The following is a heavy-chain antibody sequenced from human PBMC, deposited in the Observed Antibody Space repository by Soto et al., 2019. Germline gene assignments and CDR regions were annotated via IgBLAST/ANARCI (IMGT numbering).Heavy chain of an antibody. Sequence: DVQLLQSGGGLVQPGGSLRLSCAASGFSFTSYAMTWVRQTPGRGLEWVSGISGSGRNTFYADSVKGRFTVSRDNSRNTLYLQMNSLRAEDTAIYYCAKDPHRGGNYYILYFEYWGEGDLVIVSS. J-gene: IGHJ4*02. V-gene: IGHV3-23*01. CDR3: AKDPHRGGNYYILYFEY. CDR1: GFSFTSYA. CDR2: ISGSGRNT. D-gene: IGHD1-26*01.